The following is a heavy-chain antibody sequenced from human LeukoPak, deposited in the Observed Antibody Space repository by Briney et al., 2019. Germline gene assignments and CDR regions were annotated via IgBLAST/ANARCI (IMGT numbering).Heavy chain of an antibody. J-gene: IGHJ4*02. D-gene: IGHD6-19*01. Sequence: PGGSLRLXCAASGFTFSSYSMNWVRQAPGKGLEWVSSISSSSSYIYYADSVKGRFTISRDNAKNSLYLQMNSLRAEDTAVYYCARDRLYSSGWPFDYWGQGTLVTVSS. CDR3: ARDRLYSSGWPFDY. V-gene: IGHV3-21*01. CDR2: ISSSSSYI. CDR1: GFTFSSYS.